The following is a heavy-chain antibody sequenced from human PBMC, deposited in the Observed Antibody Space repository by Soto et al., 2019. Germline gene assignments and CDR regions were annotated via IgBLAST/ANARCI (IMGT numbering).Heavy chain of an antibody. CDR3: AARPYYYYGLDV. CDR2: MSGSGSSE. D-gene: IGHD3-10*01. CDR1: GFTFSDHY. V-gene: IGHV3-11*01. Sequence: GGSLRLSCAASGFTFSDHYMAWIRQAPGKGLEIVAHMSGSGSSEDYGDSVKGRFSIFRENSKNLLFLQMFFLRAADTGLYYCAARPYYYYGLDVWGQGTTVTVSS. J-gene: IGHJ6*02.